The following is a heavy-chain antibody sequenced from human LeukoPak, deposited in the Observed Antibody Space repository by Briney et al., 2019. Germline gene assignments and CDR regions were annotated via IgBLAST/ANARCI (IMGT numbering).Heavy chain of an antibody. CDR1: GGSISSSSYY. J-gene: IGHJ4*02. Sequence: SETLSLTCTVSGGSISSSSYYWGWIRQPPGKGLEWIGSIYYSGSTYYNPSLKSRVTISVDTSKNQFSLKLSSVTAADTAVYYCARQRTYKQWPQPPDDYWGQGTLVTVSS. CDR3: ARQRTYKQWPQPPDDY. CDR2: IYYSGST. D-gene: IGHD6-19*01. V-gene: IGHV4-39*07.